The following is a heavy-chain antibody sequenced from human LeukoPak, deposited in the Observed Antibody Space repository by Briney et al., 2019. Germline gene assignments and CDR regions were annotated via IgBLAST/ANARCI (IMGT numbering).Heavy chain of an antibody. CDR2: IRNKTYGGTT. V-gene: IGHV3-49*04. J-gene: IGHJ4*02. CDR3: TRDRSHDY. CDR1: GFTFGDYP. Sequence: GGSLRLSCTASGFTFGDYPITWVRQAPGKGLEWVGFIRNKTYGGTTEYAASAKGRFTIPRDDSKSIAYLQMNSLKTEDTAVYYCTRDRSHDYWGPGTLVTVSP. D-gene: IGHD6-13*01.